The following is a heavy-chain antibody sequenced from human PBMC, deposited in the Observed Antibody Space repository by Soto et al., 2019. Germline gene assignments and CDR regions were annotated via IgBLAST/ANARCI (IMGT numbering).Heavy chain of an antibody. CDR2: IYNSGTT. J-gene: IGHJ5*02. Sequence: SETLSLTCTVSGGSITRGGYYWSWIRQHPGKGLEWIGYIYNSGTTYYKPSLKSRVTISVDTSKNQFSLKLTSLTAADPAVYYCARDPAPWGQGTLVTSPQ. CDR3: ARDPAP. CDR1: GGSITRGGYY. V-gene: IGHV4-31*03.